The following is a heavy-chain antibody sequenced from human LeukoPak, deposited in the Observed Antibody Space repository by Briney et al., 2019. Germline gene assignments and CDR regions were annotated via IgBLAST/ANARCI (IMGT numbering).Heavy chain of an antibody. CDR3: AKENVDTAMVFDY. V-gene: IGHV3-74*01. J-gene: IGHJ4*02. CDR1: GFTFSSYW. CDR2: INSDGSST. D-gene: IGHD5-18*01. Sequence: PGGSLRLSCAASGFTFSSYWMHWVRQAPGKGLVWVSRINSDGSSTSYADSVKGRFTISRDNSKNTLYLQMNSLRAEDTAVYYCAKENVDTAMVFDYWGQGTLVTVSS.